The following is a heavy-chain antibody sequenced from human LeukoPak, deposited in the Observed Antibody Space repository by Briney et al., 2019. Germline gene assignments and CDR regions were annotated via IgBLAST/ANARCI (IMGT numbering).Heavy chain of an antibody. J-gene: IGHJ6*02. CDR2: ISSSSSYI. D-gene: IGHD6-13*01. Sequence: PGGSLRLSCAASGFTFSSYSMDWVRQAPGKGLEWVSSISSSSSYIYYADSVKGRFTISRDNAKNSLYLQMNSLRAEDTAVYCCARDPSPLGLQQQLVGHRLGYYYYGMDVWGQGTTVTVSS. V-gene: IGHV3-21*01. CDR1: GFTFSSYS. CDR3: ARDPSPLGLQQQLVGHRLGYYYYGMDV.